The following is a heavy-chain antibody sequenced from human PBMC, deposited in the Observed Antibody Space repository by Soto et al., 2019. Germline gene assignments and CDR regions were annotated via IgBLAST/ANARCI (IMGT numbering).Heavy chain of an antibody. Sequence: QVQLQESGPGLVKPSETLSLTCTVSGGSVSSGSYYWSWIRQPPGKGLEWIGYIYYSGSTNYNPTLKSRVTISVDTSKNQFSLKLSSVNAADTAVYYCARTPRYCSSTSCYTDYYYGMDVWGQGTTVTVSS. CDR1: GGSVSSGSYY. D-gene: IGHD2-2*02. V-gene: IGHV4-61*01. J-gene: IGHJ6*02. CDR2: IYYSGST. CDR3: ARTPRYCSSTSCYTDYYYGMDV.